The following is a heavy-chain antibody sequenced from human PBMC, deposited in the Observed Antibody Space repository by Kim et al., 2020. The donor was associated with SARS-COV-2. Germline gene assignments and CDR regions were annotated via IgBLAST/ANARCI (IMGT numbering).Heavy chain of an antibody. D-gene: IGHD3-10*01. CDR2: ISGSGATT. V-gene: IGHV3-23*01. CDR3: PKDGDTSTTPTDSLSI. J-gene: IGHJ3*02. Sequence: GGSLRLSCVTSGFTFRTYAMSWVRQAPGKGLEWVSAISGSGATTHYADPVKGRFTISRDNSMNTLPLQMTSLRVEDSALYYCPKDGDTSTTPTDSLSIWG. CDR1: GFTFRTYA.